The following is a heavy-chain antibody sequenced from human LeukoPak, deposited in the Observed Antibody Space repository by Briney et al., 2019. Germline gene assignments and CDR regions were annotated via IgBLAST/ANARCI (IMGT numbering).Heavy chain of an antibody. CDR3: ARHRECSYAYGGYDY. Sequence: PSETLSLTCAVYGGSFSGYYWSWIRQPPGKGLEWIGEINHSGSTNYNPSLKSRVTISVDTSKNQFSLKLSSVTAADTAVYYCARHRECSYAYGGYDYWGQGTLVTVSS. J-gene: IGHJ4*02. CDR1: GGSFSGYY. CDR2: INHSGST. V-gene: IGHV4-34*01. D-gene: IGHD5-18*01.